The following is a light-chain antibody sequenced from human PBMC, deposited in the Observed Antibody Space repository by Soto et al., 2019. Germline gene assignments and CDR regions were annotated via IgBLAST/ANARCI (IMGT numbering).Light chain of an antibody. Sequence: DLKMTKSASSMFSSVGDSVNIMRRASQNVNRFLHWYQQRPGKAPKLLIYATSTLQTGVPSRFTGSGFGTEFTLTISSLQPEDFGTYFCQQSYFSQFTFGPGTKVDIK. CDR1: QNVNRF. CDR3: QQSYFSQFT. CDR2: ATS. J-gene: IGKJ3*01. V-gene: IGKV1-39*01.